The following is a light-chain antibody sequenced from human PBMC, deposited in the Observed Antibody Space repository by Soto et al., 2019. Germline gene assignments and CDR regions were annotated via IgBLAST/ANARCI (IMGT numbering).Light chain of an antibody. Sequence: EIVLTQSPGTLSLSPGERAILSCRASQSVSSSYLAWYRQKPGQAPSLLIYGASNRATGVPVRFSGSGSGTVFTLTIGSLEPEDSAVYYCQQRKNWPPITFGQGTRLEIK. CDR3: QQRKNWPPIT. CDR1: QSVSSSY. CDR2: GAS. V-gene: IGKV3D-20*02. J-gene: IGKJ5*01.